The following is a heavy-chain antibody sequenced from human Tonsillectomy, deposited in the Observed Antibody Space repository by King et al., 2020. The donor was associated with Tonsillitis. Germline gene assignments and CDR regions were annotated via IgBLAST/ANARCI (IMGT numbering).Heavy chain of an antibody. CDR3: ARDDSSSWYYYYYAMDV. V-gene: IGHV3-30*04. D-gene: IGHD6-13*01. Sequence: VQLVESGGGVVQPGRSLRLSCAASGFTFSTYAMHWVRQAPGKGLEWVAVISYDGSNKYYADSVKGRFTISRDISKNTLYLQMNSLRAEDTAVYYCARDDSSSWYYYYYAMDVWGQGTTVTVSS. J-gene: IGHJ6*02. CDR2: ISYDGSNK. CDR1: GFTFSTYA.